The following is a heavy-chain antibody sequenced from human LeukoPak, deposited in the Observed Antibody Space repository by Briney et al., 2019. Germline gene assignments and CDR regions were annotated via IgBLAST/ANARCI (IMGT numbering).Heavy chain of an antibody. J-gene: IGHJ5*02. Sequence: SETLSLTCAVYGGSFNHYYWSWIRQPPGKGLEWIGEINHSGSAKSNPSLKSRVILSVDTSKNQFSLNLTSVTAADTAVYFCPSSTSTDPQLDPWGQGTLVTVSS. CDR3: PSSTSTDPQLDP. CDR1: GGSFNHYY. V-gene: IGHV4-34*01. D-gene: IGHD2/OR15-2a*01. CDR2: INHSGSA.